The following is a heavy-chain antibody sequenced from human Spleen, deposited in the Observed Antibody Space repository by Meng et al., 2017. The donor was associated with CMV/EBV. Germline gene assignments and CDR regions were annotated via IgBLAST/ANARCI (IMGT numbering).Heavy chain of an antibody. CDR2: VYYSGSA. D-gene: IGHD6-6*01. Sequence: SETLSLTCTVSGASIRGSSHYWGWIRQPPGKGLEWIGDVYYSGSASYNPSLSSRVTISVDTSKNEFSLTLSSLTAADTGVYYCARNLSLDYTRSSGAFDVWGQGTMVTVSS. J-gene: IGHJ3*01. CDR1: GASIRGSSHY. V-gene: IGHV4-39*07. CDR3: ARNLSLDYTRSSGAFDV.